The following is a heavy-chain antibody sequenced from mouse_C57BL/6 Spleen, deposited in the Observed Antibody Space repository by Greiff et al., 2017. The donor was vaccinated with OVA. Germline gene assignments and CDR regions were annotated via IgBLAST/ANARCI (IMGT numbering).Heavy chain of an antibody. D-gene: IGHD1-1*01. CDR1: GFTFTDYY. V-gene: IGHV7-3*01. Sequence: EVQLVESGGGLVQPGGSLSLSCAASGFTFTDYYMSWVRQPPGKALEWLGFIRNKANGYTTEYSASVKGRFTISRDNSQSILYLQMDALRAVDSATYFCAIAGATVVAFDYRGQGTTLTVSS. CDR3: AIAGATVVAFDY. CDR2: IRNKANGYTT. J-gene: IGHJ2*01.